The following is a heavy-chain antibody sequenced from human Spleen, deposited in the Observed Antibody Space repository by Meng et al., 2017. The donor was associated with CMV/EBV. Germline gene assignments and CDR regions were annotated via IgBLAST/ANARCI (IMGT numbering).Heavy chain of an antibody. CDR1: GYTFTGYY. D-gene: IGHD6-19*01. Sequence: VQLVQSGAEVKKPGASVKVSCKASGYTFTGYYMHWVRQAPGQGLEWMGWINPNSGGTNYAQKFQGWVTMTRDTSISTAYMELSRLRSDDTAVYYCARGVSSGWYRHYFDYWGQGTLVTVAS. CDR2: INPNSGGT. CDR3: ARGVSSGWYRHYFDY. J-gene: IGHJ4*02. V-gene: IGHV1-2*04.